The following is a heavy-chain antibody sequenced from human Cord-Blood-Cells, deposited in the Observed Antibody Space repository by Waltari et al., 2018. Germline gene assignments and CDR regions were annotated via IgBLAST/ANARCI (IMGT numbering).Heavy chain of an antibody. D-gene: IGHD6-6*01. J-gene: IGHJ3*02. CDR2: INHSGST. Sequence: QVQLQQWGAGLLKPSETLSLTCAVHGGYFSGYYWSWIRQPPGKGLEWIGEINHSGSTNYNPSLKSRVTISVDTSKNQFSLKLSSVTAADTAVYYCARMAAPDAFDIWGQGTMVTVSS. CDR1: GGYFSGYY. V-gene: IGHV4-34*01. CDR3: ARMAAPDAFDI.